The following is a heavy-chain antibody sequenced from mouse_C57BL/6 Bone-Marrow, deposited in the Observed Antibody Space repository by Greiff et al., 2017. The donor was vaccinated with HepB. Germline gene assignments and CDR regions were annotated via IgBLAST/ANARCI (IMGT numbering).Heavy chain of an antibody. D-gene: IGHD4-1*01. V-gene: IGHV1-9*01. CDR1: GYTFTGYW. CDR3: AREVGMKLCDY. CDR2: ILPGSGST. J-gene: IGHJ2*01. Sequence: QVQLQQSGAELMKPGASVKLSCKATGYTFTGYWIEWVKQRPGHGLEWIGEILPGSGSTNYNAKFKGKATFTADTSSNTAYMQLSSLTTEDSAIYYCAREVGMKLCDYWGQGTTLTVSS.